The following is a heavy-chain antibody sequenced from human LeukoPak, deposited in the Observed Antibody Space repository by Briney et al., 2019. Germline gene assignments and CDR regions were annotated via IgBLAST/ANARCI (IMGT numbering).Heavy chain of an antibody. CDR1: GGTFSSYA. J-gene: IGHJ4*02. CDR3: ARTYYYDSSGYYQNLFFDY. D-gene: IGHD3-22*01. CDR2: IIPIFGTA. Sequence: SVKVSCKASGGTFSSYAISRVRQAPGQGLEWMGGIIPIFGTANYAQKFQGRVTITTDESTSTAYMELSSLRSEDTAVYYCARTYYYDSSGYYQNLFFDYWGQGTLVTVSS. V-gene: IGHV1-69*05.